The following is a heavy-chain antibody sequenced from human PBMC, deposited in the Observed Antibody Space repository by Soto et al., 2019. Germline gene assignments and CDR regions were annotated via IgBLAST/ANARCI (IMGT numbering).Heavy chain of an antibody. CDR1: GFTFSSYG. Sequence: GGSLRLSCAASGFTFSSYGMHWVRQAPGKGLEWVAVISYDGSNKYYADSVKGRFTISRDNSKNTLYLQMNSLRAEDTAVYYCAKDLGSSGWPYYYYGMDVWGQGTTVTVSS. CDR3: AKDLGSSGWPYYYYGMDV. V-gene: IGHV3-30*18. J-gene: IGHJ6*02. D-gene: IGHD6-19*01. CDR2: ISYDGSNK.